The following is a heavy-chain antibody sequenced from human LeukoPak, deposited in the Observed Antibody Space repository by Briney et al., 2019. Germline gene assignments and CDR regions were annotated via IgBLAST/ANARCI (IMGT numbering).Heavy chain of an antibody. CDR2: MNPNSGNT. V-gene: IGHV1-8*02. CDR3: AREGLPGYYDSSGYYRPGAFDI. CDR1: GYTFTGYY. J-gene: IGHJ3*02. D-gene: IGHD3-22*01. Sequence: GASVKVSCKASGYTFTGYYMHWVRQATGQGLEWMGWMNPNSGNTGYAQKFQGRVTMTRDTSTSTVYMELSSLRSEDTAVYYCAREGLPGYYDSSGYYRPGAFDIWGQGTMVTVSS.